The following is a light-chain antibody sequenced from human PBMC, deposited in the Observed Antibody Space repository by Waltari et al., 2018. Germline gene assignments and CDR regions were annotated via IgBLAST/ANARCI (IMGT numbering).Light chain of an antibody. J-gene: IGLJ2*01. Sequence: QSALTQPASVSGSPGQSITISCTGTSSDVGYYKRVPWYQQHPGKAPKLMIYAVSNRPSGVSDRFSGSKSGDMASLTISGLQPEDEAEYFCSSYAGSSKGVFGGGTKVTVL. CDR1: SSDVGYYKR. V-gene: IGLV2-23*02. CDR3: SSYAGSSKGV. CDR2: AVS.